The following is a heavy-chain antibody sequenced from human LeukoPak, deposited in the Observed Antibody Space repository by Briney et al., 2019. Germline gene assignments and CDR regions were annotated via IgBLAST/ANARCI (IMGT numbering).Heavy chain of an antibody. CDR3: ARDGRYCSSTSCSQPYNWFDP. CDR1: GYTFTGYY. CDR2: INPSSGGT. V-gene: IGHV1-2*02. J-gene: IGHJ5*02. D-gene: IGHD2-2*01. Sequence: ALVKVSCKASGYTFTGYYMHWVRQAPGQGPEWMGWINPSSGGTYIPQKFQGRLTLTRDTSISTAYMELSSLRSDDTAVYYCARDGRYCSSTSCSQPYNWFDPWGQGTLVTVSS.